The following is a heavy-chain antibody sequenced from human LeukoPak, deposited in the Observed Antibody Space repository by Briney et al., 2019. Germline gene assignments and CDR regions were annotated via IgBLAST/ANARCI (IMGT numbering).Heavy chain of an antibody. CDR2: IYYRGST. CDR1: GGSISSGGYY. V-gene: IGHV4-31*03. Sequence: SQTLSLTCTVSGGSISSGGYYWSWIRQHPGKGLEWIGYIYYRGSTYYNPSLKSRVTISVDTSKNQFSLKLSSVTAADTAVYYCARDAPGGEQQLVRWFDPWGQGTLVTVSS. D-gene: IGHD6-13*01. CDR3: ARDAPGGEQQLVRWFDP. J-gene: IGHJ5*02.